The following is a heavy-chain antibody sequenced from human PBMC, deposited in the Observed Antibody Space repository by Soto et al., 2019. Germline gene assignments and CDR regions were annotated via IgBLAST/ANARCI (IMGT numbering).Heavy chain of an antibody. CDR1: GFTFSSYA. CDR3: AERYYYDNSGLWDY. D-gene: IGHD3-22*01. Sequence: PGGSLRLSCAASGFTFSSYAMSWVRQAPGKGLEWVSAISSSGGDTYYTDSVKGRFTISRDNSKNTLYLQMHSLSAEDTAVYYCAERYYYDNSGLWDYWGQGTLVTVSS. CDR2: ISSSGGDT. V-gene: IGHV3-23*01. J-gene: IGHJ4*02.